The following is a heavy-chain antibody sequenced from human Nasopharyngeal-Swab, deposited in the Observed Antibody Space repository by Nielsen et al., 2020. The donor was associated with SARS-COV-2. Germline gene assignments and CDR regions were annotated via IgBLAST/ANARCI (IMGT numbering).Heavy chain of an antibody. V-gene: IGHV4-4*02. CDR2: IHHSGRT. D-gene: IGHD1-1*01. Sequence: SETLSLTFALSGDSISSDYWWSWVRQPPGKGLGWIGEIHHSGRTNYNPSLKSRVSISVDMSNNQFSLKLSSVTAADTAVYYCARGGHWQFDPWGQGTLVTVSS. J-gene: IGHJ5*02. CDR1: GDSISSDYW. CDR3: ARGGHWQFDP.